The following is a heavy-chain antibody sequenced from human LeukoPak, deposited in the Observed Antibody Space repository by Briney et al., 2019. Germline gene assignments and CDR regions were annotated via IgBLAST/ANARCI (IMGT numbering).Heavy chain of an antibody. D-gene: IGHD3-9*01. V-gene: IGHV4-59*01. CDR2: IYYSGST. CDR3: ARALRFPYFDWLFGY. Sequence: SETLSLTCTVSGGSISSYYWSWIRQPPGKGLEWIGYIYYSGSTNYNPSPKSRVTISVDTSKNQFSLKLSSVTAADTAVYYCARALRFPYFDWLFGYWCQGTLVTVSS. CDR1: GGSISSYY. J-gene: IGHJ4*02.